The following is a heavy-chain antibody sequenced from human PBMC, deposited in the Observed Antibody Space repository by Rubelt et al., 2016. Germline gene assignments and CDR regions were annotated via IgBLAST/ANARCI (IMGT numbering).Heavy chain of an antibody. V-gene: IGHV4-4*02. CDR1: GGAIRSSSW. D-gene: IGHD3-10*01. Sequence: QVQLQESGPGLVKPSGTLSLTCAVSGGAIRSSSWRRWVRQPPGKGLEWIGELTHSGSSIYNQSLTSRVTISVDQSKNQSSLELSPVRGADTAVYYCARREDGSGSYGFWGQGTLVTVSS. CDR3: ARREDGSGSYGF. CDR2: LTHSGSS. J-gene: IGHJ4*02.